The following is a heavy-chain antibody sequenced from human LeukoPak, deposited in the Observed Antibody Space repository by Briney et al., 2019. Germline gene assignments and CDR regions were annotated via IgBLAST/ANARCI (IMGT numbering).Heavy chain of an antibody. CDR2: IYSGAST. D-gene: IGHD3-10*01. V-gene: IGHV3-66*01. Sequence: QPGGSLRLSCAGFGFTVTTTYMTWVRRAPGKGLECVSIIYSGASTYYADSVKGRFSISRDNSKNTLYLQMNSLGAEDTAVYYCARASYGSGSYDYWGQGTLVTVSS. CDR3: ARASYGSGSYDY. CDR1: GFTVTTTY. J-gene: IGHJ4*02.